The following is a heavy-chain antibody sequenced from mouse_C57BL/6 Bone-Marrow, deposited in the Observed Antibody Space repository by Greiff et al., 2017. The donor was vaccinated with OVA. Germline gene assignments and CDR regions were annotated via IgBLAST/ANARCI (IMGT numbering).Heavy chain of an antibody. Sequence: EVQLQESGGGLVQPGESLKLSCESNEYEFPSHDMSWVRKTPEKRLELVAAINSDGGRTYYPDTMERRFIISRDNTKKTLYLQMSSLRSEDTALYYCASPSIVTTRYYAMDYWGQGTSVTVSS. V-gene: IGHV5-2*01. CDR1: EYEFPSHD. D-gene: IGHD2-5*01. CDR2: INSDGGRT. J-gene: IGHJ4*01. CDR3: ASPSIVTTRYYAMDY.